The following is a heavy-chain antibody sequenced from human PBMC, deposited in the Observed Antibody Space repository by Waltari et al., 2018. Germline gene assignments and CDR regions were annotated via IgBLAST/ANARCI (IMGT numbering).Heavy chain of an antibody. Sequence: EVQLVESGGGLVQTGGSLRLSCAASGFGFSNYWMDWVRQVPGKGLVGVERNNKEGSGTAYADCVEGRLTISRDNAKSTLHLQMTSLTAEDTAVYYCVREKDLGGTCVFDFWGRGTLVTVSS. J-gene: IGHJ4*02. D-gene: IGHD1-26*01. CDR2: NNKEGSGT. V-gene: IGHV3-74*01. CDR1: GFGFSNYW. CDR3: VREKDLGGTCVFDF.